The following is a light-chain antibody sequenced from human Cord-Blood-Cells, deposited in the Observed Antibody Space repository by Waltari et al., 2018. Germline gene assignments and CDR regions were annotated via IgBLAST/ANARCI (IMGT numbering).Light chain of an antibody. CDR3: QQYGSSPPYS. CDR2: GAS. J-gene: IGKJ2*03. Sequence: EIVLTQSPGTLSLSPGESATLTCRASQSGSSSYLAWYQQKPSQAPRRLIYGASSRATGIPDRFSGSGSGTDFTLTISRLEPEDFAVYYCQQYGSSPPYSFGQGTKLEIK. CDR1: QSGSSSY. V-gene: IGKV3-20*01.